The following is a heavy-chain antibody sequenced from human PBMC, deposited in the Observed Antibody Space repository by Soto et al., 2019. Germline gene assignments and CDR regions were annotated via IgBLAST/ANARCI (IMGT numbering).Heavy chain of an antibody. D-gene: IGHD6-6*01. Sequence: PSETLSLTCTVSGGSINNFYWSWIRQPQGKGLEWIGYIYYSGSTAYNPSLTGRVTISVDTSKNQFSLKLRSVTAADTAVYYCARVGGVAARPFDYWGQGTLVTVSS. J-gene: IGHJ4*02. CDR3: ARVGGVAARPFDY. V-gene: IGHV4-59*01. CDR1: GGSINNFY. CDR2: IYYSGST.